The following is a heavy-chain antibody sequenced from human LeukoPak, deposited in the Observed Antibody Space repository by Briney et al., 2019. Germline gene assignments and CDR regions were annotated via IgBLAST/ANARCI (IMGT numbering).Heavy chain of an antibody. V-gene: IGHV4-4*09. CDR3: ASGLGNYGSGSLGPYYFDY. CDR2: IYNSGGT. D-gene: IGHD3-10*01. J-gene: IGHJ4*02. CDR1: GGSVSSYY. Sequence: PSETLSLTCTVSGGSVSSYYWSWVRQPPGKRLEWLGYIYNSGGTNYNPSLNGRVTISVDTSKNQFSLKLSSVTAADTAVYYCASGLGNYGSGSLGPYYFDYWGQGTLVTVSS.